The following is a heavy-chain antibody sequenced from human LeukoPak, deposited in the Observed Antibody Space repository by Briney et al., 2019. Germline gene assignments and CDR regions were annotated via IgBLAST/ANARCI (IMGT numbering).Heavy chain of an antibody. CDR1: GFTFSNHG. CDR3: AKGDNGDYGSSRYYYYMDV. J-gene: IGHJ6*03. Sequence: GGSLRLSCATSGFTFSNHGMNWVRQAPGKGLEWVSGISPSGDIKYYADSVKGRFTISRDNSKNTVYLLMNSLRAEDTAVYYCAKGDNGDYGSSRYYYYMDVWGKGTTVTVSS. CDR2: ISPSGDIK. D-gene: IGHD3-10*01. V-gene: IGHV3-23*01.